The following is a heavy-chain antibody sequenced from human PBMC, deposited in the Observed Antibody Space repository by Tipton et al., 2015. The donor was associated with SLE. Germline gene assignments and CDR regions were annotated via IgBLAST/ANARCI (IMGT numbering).Heavy chain of an antibody. D-gene: IGHD3-22*01. CDR1: GFTFDDYA. CDR3: AKDREVITQVYYGMDV. Sequence: RSLRLSCAASGFTFDDYAMHWVRQAPGKGLEWVSGISWNSGSIGYADSVKGRFTISRDNAKNSPYLQMNSLRAEDTALYYCAKDREVITQVYYGMDVWGQGTTVTVSS. J-gene: IGHJ6*02. V-gene: IGHV3-9*01. CDR2: ISWNSGSI.